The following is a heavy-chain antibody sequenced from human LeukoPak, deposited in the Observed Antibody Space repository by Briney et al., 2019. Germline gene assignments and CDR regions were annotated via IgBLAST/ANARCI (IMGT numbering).Heavy chain of an antibody. Sequence: ASVKVSCKASGYTFTGYYMHWVRQAPGQGLEWMGWINPNSGGTNYAQKFQGRVTMTRDTSINTAYMELSRLRSDDTAVYYCARAHCSSTSCYSFDYWGQGTLVTVSS. D-gene: IGHD2-2*01. CDR2: INPNSGGT. CDR1: GYTFTGYY. J-gene: IGHJ4*02. CDR3: ARAHCSSTSCYSFDY. V-gene: IGHV1-2*02.